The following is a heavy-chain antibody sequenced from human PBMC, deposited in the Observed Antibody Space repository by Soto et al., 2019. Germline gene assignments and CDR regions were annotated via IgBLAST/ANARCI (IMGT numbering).Heavy chain of an antibody. CDR1: GFTFSGHA. J-gene: IGHJ6*02. D-gene: IGHD6-19*01. Sequence: QVQLVESGGGVAQPGRSLRLSCTVSGFTFSGHAMHWVRQAPGKVLEWVTQIWYDGSNKYYAESVKGRFTISRDNSKNTLDLQMNSLRVEDTAVYYCARDGQGLAPYALDVWGQGTSVTVSS. CDR2: IWYDGSNK. V-gene: IGHV3-33*01. CDR3: ARDGQGLAPYALDV.